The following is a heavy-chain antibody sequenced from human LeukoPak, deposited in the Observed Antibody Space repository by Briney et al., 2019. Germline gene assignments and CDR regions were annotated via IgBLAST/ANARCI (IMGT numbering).Heavy chain of an antibody. CDR1: GFTFNSYS. D-gene: IGHD3-22*01. Sequence: GGSLRLSCAASGFTFNSYSMNWVRQAPGKGLEWVSSISSSSSYIYYADSVKGRFTISRDNAKNSLYLQMNSLRAEDTAVYYCARDYGNYYDSSGWFLDYWGQGTLVTVSS. CDR2: ISSSSSYI. J-gene: IGHJ4*02. CDR3: ARDYGNYYDSSGWFLDY. V-gene: IGHV3-21*01.